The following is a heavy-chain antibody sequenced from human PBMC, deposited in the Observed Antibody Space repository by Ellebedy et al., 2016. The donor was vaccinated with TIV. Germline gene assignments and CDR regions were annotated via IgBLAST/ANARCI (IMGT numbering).Heavy chain of an antibody. Sequence: GESLKISCQGSAYSFINYWIVWVRQMPGRGLEWMGIIDLSDSDTRYSPSFQGQVTISADRSVTTAYLHFNSLKPSDTAVYYCAKLGHRATPDDSWGQGTPVTVSS. CDR3: AKLGHRATPDDS. D-gene: IGHD1-14*01. V-gene: IGHV5-51*01. CDR2: IDLSDSDT. CDR1: AYSFINYW. J-gene: IGHJ4*02.